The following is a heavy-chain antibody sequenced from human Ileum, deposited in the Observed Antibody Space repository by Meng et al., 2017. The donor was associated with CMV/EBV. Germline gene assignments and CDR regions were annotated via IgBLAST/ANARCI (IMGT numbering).Heavy chain of an antibody. CDR1: FTCSSSA. Sequence: FTCSSSARHWVRQAPGKGLEWVAVISYDGSNKYYADSVKGRFTIARDNSKNTLYLQMNSLRAEDTAVYYCARGYCGGDCYSYGYFDYWGQGTLVTVSS. CDR3: ARGYCGGDCYSYGYFDY. CDR2: ISYDGSNK. J-gene: IGHJ4*02. V-gene: IGHV3-30*04. D-gene: IGHD2-21*01.